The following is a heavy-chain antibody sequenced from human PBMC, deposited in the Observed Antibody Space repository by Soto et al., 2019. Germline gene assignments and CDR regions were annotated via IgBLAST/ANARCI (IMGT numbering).Heavy chain of an antibody. Sequence: EVQLVESGGNLVQPGGSLRLSCVGSGFTFSSNWMTWVRQAPGKGLEWVGNIRQDGSEKNYVDSVKGRFTISRDNAKNSLYLPMNSLRAEDTAVYYCAREIVVARGASYFDYWGPGTLVTVSS. CDR3: AREIVVARGASYFDY. CDR1: GFTFSSNW. V-gene: IGHV3-7*04. J-gene: IGHJ4*02. D-gene: IGHD2-2*01. CDR2: IRQDGSEK.